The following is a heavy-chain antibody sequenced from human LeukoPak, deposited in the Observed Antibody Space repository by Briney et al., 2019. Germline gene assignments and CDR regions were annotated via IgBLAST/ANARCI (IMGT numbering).Heavy chain of an antibody. Sequence: GESLKISCKGSGYSLTSYWIGWVRQMPGKGLEWMGIIYPGDSDTRYSPSFQGQVTISADKSISTAYLQWSSLKASDTAMYYCARGGYCSSTSCSPTLDYWGQGTLVTVSS. CDR1: GYSLTSYW. J-gene: IGHJ4*02. V-gene: IGHV5-51*01. CDR3: ARGGYCSSTSCSPTLDY. CDR2: IYPGDSDT. D-gene: IGHD2-2*01.